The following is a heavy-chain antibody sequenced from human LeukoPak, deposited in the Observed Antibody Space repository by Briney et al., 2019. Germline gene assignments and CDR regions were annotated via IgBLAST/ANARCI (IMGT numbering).Heavy chain of an antibody. CDR3: ARALPNYYDSSGYSY. V-gene: IGHV3-11*01. D-gene: IGHD3-22*01. CDR2: ISSSGYTI. J-gene: IGHJ4*02. CDR1: GFTFSDYY. Sequence: GGSLRLSCAASGFTFSDYYMSWIRQAPGKGLEWVSYISSSGYTIYYADSVKGRFTISRDNAKNSLYLQVNSLRAEDTAVYYCARALPNYYDSSGYSYWGQGTLVTVSS.